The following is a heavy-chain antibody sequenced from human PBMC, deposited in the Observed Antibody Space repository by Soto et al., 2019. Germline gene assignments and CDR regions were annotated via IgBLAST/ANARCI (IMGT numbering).Heavy chain of an antibody. CDR2: SRNKAKSYST. Sequence: EVHLVESGGGLVQPGGSLTLSCAVSGLTFGDHYMEWVRQAPGKGLEWVARSRNKAKSYSTDFAASVKGRFTISRDESKNSLNLKMNSLMTEDTSVYYCSILEGAWGQGTLVTVSS. J-gene: IGHJ5*02. V-gene: IGHV3-72*01. CDR3: SILEGA. D-gene: IGHD2-21*01. CDR1: GLTFGDHY.